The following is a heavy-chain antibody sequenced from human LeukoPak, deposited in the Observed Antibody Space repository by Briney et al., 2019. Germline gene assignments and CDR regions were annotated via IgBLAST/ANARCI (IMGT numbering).Heavy chain of an antibody. CDR2: ISSSSSYI. Sequence: GGSLRLSCAASGFTFSSYSMNWVRQAPGKGLEWVSSISSSSSYIYYADSVKGRFTISRDNAKNSLYLQMNSLRAEDTAVYYCARDPAGWDWFDPWGQGTLVTVSS. V-gene: IGHV3-21*01. D-gene: IGHD3-16*01. CDR3: ARDPAGWDWFDP. CDR1: GFTFSSYS. J-gene: IGHJ5*02.